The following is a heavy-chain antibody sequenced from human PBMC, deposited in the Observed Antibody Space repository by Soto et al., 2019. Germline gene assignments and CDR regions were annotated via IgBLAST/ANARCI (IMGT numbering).Heavy chain of an antibody. Sequence: GESLKISCKASGYIFTDYWIGWVRQMPGKGLEWMGIIYPGDSDTRYSLSFQGQVTISADKSTTTAYLQWNSLKASDSAMYYCARLWRGGSQADYWGQGTLVTVSS. J-gene: IGHJ4*02. D-gene: IGHD3-3*01. CDR2: IYPGDSDT. CDR1: GYIFTDYW. CDR3: ARLWRGGSQADY. V-gene: IGHV5-51*01.